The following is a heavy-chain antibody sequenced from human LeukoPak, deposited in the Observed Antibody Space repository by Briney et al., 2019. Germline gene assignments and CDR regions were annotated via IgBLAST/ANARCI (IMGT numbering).Heavy chain of an antibody. J-gene: IGHJ4*02. CDR3: ARDPGWGANDY. D-gene: IGHD6-19*01. V-gene: IGHV3-7*01. CDR2: INQDGGTI. Sequence: GGSLRLSCAASGFTFGSSWMGRVRQAPGKGLEWVTIINQDGGTIYYVDSVKGRFTVSRDNTKNSLCLQMSSLRAEDTAVYYCARDPGWGANDYWGQGTLVTVSS. CDR1: GFTFGSSW.